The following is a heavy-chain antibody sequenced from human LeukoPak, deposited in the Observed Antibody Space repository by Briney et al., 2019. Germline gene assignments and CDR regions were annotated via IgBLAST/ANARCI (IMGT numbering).Heavy chain of an antibody. D-gene: IGHD3-3*01. V-gene: IGHV1-2*02. J-gene: IGHJ4*02. CDR1: GYTFTDYY. CDR3: ATVHHRYYDFWSGYYTTNS. CDR2: INPNSGGT. Sequence: ASVKVSCKASGYTFTDYYMHRVRQAPGQGLEWMGWINPNSGGTNYAQKFQGRVTMTRDTSISTAYMELSRLRSDDTAVYYCATVHHRYYDFWSGYYTTNSWGQGTLVTVSS.